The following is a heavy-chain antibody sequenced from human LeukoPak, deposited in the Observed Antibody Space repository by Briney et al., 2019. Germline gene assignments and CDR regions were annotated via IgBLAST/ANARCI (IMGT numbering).Heavy chain of an antibody. V-gene: IGHV3-73*01. D-gene: IGHD6-13*01. CDR1: GFTFSGSA. J-gene: IGHJ4*02. Sequence: PGGSLRLSCAASGFTFSGSAMHWVRQASGKGLEWVGRIRSKANSYATAYAASVKGRFTISRDDSKTTAYLQMNSLKTEDTAVYYCTHSSSWLYYFDYWGQGTLVTVSS. CDR2: IRSKANSYAT. CDR3: THSSSWLYYFDY.